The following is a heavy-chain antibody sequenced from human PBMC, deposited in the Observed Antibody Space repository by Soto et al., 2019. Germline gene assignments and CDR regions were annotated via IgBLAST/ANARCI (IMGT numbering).Heavy chain of an antibody. J-gene: IGHJ4*02. CDR1: GYRFARCW. D-gene: IGHD5-18*01. CDR2: IDPSDSQT. CDR3: ARQIYDSDTAPNFQYHLES. Sequence: GASQRLLCGGSGYRFARCWITWVSRQPGKGLEWMVRIDPSDSQTYYSPAFRDHVTISVTMYIPTVFVQWSRLRSSDTAMYYCARQIYDSDTAPNFQYHLESWGQGTPVTVSS. V-gene: IGHV5-10-1*01.